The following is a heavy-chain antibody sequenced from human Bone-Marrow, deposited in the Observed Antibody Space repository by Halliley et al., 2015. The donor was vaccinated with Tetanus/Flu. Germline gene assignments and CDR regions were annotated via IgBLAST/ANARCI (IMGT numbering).Heavy chain of an antibody. CDR2: IKSDGSST. Sequence: SLRLSCAASGFTFSSYWMHWVRQAPGKGLVWVSRIKSDGSSTYYADSVKGRFTISRDNSKNTLSLQMNSLRHEDTAVYFCARAPDPIYDFWTGDIKAAYFGLWGQGTLVTVSS. D-gene: IGHD3-3*01. V-gene: IGHV3-74*01. CDR1: GFTFSSYW. J-gene: IGHJ4*02. CDR3: ARAPDPIYDFWTGDIKAAYFGL.